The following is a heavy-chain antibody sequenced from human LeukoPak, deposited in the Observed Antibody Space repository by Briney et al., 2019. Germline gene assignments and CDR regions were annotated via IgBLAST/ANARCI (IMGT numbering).Heavy chain of an antibody. V-gene: IGHV3-23*01. D-gene: IGHD3-22*01. CDR1: GFTFSSYA. Sequence: PGGSLRLSCAASGFTFSSYAMSWVRQAPGKGLEWVSAISGSGGSTYYADSVKGRFTISRDNSKNTLYLQMNSLRAEDTAVYYCAKPWYYYDSSGYAVDYWGQGTLVTVSS. J-gene: IGHJ4*02. CDR2: ISGSGGST. CDR3: AKPWYYYDSSGYAVDY.